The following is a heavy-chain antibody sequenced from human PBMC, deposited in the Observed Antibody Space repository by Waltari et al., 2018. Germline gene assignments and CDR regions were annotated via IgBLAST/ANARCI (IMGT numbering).Heavy chain of an antibody. V-gene: IGHV1-18*01. CDR1: GYTLSNYG. D-gene: IGHD3-22*01. CDR3: ARGGFLKSIIIVVMDFDY. CDR2: ISGYKGDT. J-gene: IGHJ4*02. Sequence: QVQLVQSGAEVKKPGASGKVSCKASGYTLSNYGISWVRQVPGQGLEWMGWISGYKGDTKYAQKLQGRVTMTTDTSTSTAYMEVRSLRSDDTAVYYCARGGFLKSIIIVVMDFDYWGQGTLVTVSS.